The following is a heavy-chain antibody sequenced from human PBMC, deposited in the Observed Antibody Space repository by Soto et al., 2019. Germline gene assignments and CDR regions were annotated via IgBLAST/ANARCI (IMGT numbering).Heavy chain of an antibody. Sequence: PSETLSLTCTVSGGSISRGYYYWSWIRQQPGKGLEWIGYIYYRGTTYYNPSLKSRVTISLDTSKKQFSLKLSSVTAADTAVYYCERMEKWLQLPPGGGFDYWGKGTLVTVS. D-gene: IGHD5-12*01. CDR1: GGSISRGYYY. CDR2: IYYRGTT. V-gene: IGHV4-31*03. CDR3: ERMEKWLQLPPGGGFDY. J-gene: IGHJ4*02.